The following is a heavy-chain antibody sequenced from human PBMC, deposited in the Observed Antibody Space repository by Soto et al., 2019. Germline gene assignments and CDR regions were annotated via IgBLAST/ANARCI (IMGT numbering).Heavy chain of an antibody. V-gene: IGHV4-39*01. Sequence: QLQLQESGPGLVKPSETLSLTCTVSGGSISSSSYYWGWIRQPPGKGLEWIGCIYYRGSTYYNPSLKSRVTISVDTSKNKFSLKLSSVTAADTAVYYCARRRFMGVGVDYYMDVWGKGTTVTVSS. J-gene: IGHJ6*03. D-gene: IGHD3-10*01. CDR1: GGSISSSSYY. CDR2: IYYRGST. CDR3: ARRRFMGVGVDYYMDV.